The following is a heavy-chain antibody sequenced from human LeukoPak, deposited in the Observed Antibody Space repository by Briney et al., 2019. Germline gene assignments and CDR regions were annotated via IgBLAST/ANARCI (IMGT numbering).Heavy chain of an antibody. CDR2: ISAYNGNT. Sequence: ASVKVSCKASGYTFISYGISWVRQAPGQGLEWMGWISAYNGNTNYAQKLQGRVTMTTDTSTSTAYMELRSLRSDDTAVYYCARDIGYYYDSSGYNDAFDIWGQGTMVTVSS. V-gene: IGHV1-18*01. D-gene: IGHD3-22*01. CDR3: ARDIGYYYDSSGYNDAFDI. CDR1: GYTFISYG. J-gene: IGHJ3*02.